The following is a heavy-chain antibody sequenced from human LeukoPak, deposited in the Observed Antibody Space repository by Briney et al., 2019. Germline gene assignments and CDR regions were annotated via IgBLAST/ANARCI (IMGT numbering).Heavy chain of an antibody. CDR2: IKQDGSEK. CDR1: GFTFSSYW. V-gene: IGHV3-7*03. Sequence: PGGSLRLSCAASGFTFSSYWMSWVRQAPGKGLEWVANIKQDGSEKYYVDSVKGRFTISRDNAKNSLYLQMNSLRAEDTAVYYCARDLSPLAYYDLWSGYYALFDYWGQGTLVTVSS. J-gene: IGHJ4*02. D-gene: IGHD3-3*01. CDR3: ARDLSPLAYYDLWSGYYALFDY.